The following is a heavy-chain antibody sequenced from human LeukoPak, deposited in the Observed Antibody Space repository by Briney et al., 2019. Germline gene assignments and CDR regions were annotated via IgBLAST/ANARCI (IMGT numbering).Heavy chain of an antibody. CDR1: GFTFSDYW. V-gene: IGHV3-7*01. CDR3: ARDGTAAGLYFDL. Sequence: GGSLRLSCVISGFTFSDYWMDWVRQAPGKGLEWVGSINQNGAEKTYLDSVKGRFTISRDNPRNSLYLQMNSLRAEDTAIYYCARDGTAAGLYFDLWGQGALVTVSS. J-gene: IGHJ4*01. CDR2: INQNGAEK. D-gene: IGHD6-13*01.